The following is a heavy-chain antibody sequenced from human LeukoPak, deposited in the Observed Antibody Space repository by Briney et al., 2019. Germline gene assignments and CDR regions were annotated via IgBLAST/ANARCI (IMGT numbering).Heavy chain of an antibody. CDR3: GKGNWNDVGFDY. J-gene: IGHJ4*02. D-gene: IGHD1-1*01. CDR1: GFTFSSYA. Sequence: PGGSLRLSCAASGFTFSSYAMSWVRQAPGKGLEWVSAISGSGSYTYYADSVKGRFTISRDNSKNTLYLQMNSLRAEDTAVYYCGKGNWNDVGFDYWGQGTLVTVSS. CDR2: ISGSGSYT. V-gene: IGHV3-23*01.